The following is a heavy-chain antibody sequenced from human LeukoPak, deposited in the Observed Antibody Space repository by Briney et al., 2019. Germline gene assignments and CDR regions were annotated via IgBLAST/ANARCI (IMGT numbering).Heavy chain of an antibody. CDR3: ARTRRPVDY. J-gene: IGHJ4*02. CDR1: ALTFDDYG. Sequence: RTGGSLRLSCAASALTFDDYGMSWVRQAPGKGLEWVSGINWNGGSTGYADSVKGRFTISRDNAKNSLYLQMNSLRAEDTAVYYCARTRRPVDYWGQGTLVTVSS. V-gene: IGHV3-20*04. CDR2: INWNGGST.